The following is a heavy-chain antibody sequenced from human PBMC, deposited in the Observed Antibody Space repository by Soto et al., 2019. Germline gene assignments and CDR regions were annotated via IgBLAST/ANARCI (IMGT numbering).Heavy chain of an antibody. D-gene: IGHD2-2*01. CDR3: AKYCVSTSCYARYFDS. CDR2: ISYRGGST. V-gene: IGHV3-23*01. Sequence: EVRLLESGGGLGQPGGSLRLSCAASGLTFRDYAMSWVRQAPGKGLEWVSTISYRGGSTYYADSVKGRFTVSRDNSKNTVYLQMSSLRADDTARYYCAKYCVSTSCYARYFDSWGQGTLVTVSP. CDR1: GLTFRDYA. J-gene: IGHJ4*02.